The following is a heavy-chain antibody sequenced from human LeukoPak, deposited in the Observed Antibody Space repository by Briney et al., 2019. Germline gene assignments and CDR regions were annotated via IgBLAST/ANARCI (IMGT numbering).Heavy chain of an antibody. CDR3: ARGGPRQWLARNWFDP. CDR2: INHSGST. J-gene: IGHJ5*02. Sequence: GSLRLSCAASGFTFSSYSMNWVRQPPGKGLEWIGEINHSGSTNYNPSLKSRVTISVDTSKNQFSLKLSSVTAADTAVYYCARGGPRQWLARNWFDPWGQGTLVTVSS. CDR1: GFTFSSYS. D-gene: IGHD6-19*01. V-gene: IGHV4-34*01.